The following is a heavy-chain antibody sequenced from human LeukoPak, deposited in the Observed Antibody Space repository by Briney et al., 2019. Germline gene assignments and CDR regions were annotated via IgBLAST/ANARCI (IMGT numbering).Heavy chain of an antibody. CDR3: ARVTIPWAYYYYYGMDV. Sequence: GGSLRLPCAASGFTFSSYAMHWVRQAPGKGLEWVAVISYDGSNKYYADSVKGRFTISRDNSKNTLYLQMNSLRAEDTAVYYCARVTIPWAYYYYYGMDVWGQGTTVTVSS. CDR2: ISYDGSNK. D-gene: IGHD3-16*01. CDR1: GFTFSSYA. V-gene: IGHV3-30-3*01. J-gene: IGHJ6*02.